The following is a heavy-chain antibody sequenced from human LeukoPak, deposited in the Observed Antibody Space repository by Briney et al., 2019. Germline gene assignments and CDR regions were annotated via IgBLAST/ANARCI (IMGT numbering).Heavy chain of an antibody. D-gene: IGHD2-21*02. V-gene: IGHV1-69*05. J-gene: IGHJ5*02. CDR3: ARDLSYCGGDCYSGRNWFDP. CDR1: GGTFSSYA. CDR2: IIPIFGTA. Sequence: SVKVSCKASGGTFSSYAISWVRQAPGQGLEWMGRIIPIFGTANYAQKFQGRVTITTDESTSTAYMELSSLRSEDTAVYYCARDLSYCGGDCYSGRNWFDPWGQGTLVAVSS.